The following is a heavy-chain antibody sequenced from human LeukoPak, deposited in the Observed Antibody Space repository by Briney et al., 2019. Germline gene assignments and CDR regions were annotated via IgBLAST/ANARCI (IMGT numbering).Heavy chain of an antibody. CDR3: ARVAGSIDY. V-gene: IGHV1-8*03. Sequence: GASVKVSCKASGYTFTNYDINWVRQATGQGLEWMGWMNPNSGYTDFAQKLQGRVTFTSATSISTAYMELSSLRSEDTAVYYCARVAGSIDYWGQGTLVTVSS. CDR1: GYTFTNYD. CDR2: MNPNSGYT. J-gene: IGHJ4*02. D-gene: IGHD6-19*01.